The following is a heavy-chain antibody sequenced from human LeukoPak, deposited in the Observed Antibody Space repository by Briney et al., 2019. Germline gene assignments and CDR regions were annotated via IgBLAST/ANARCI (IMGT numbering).Heavy chain of an antibody. CDR2: ISSSSSYI. J-gene: IGHJ4*02. V-gene: IGHV3-21*04. Sequence: GGSLRLSCAASGFTFSSYSMNWVRQAPGKGLEWVSSISSSSSYIYYADSVKGRFTISRDNAKNSLYLQMNSLRAEDTAVYYCARGGGISSWYLSDYWGQGTLVSVSS. CDR3: ARGGGISSWYLSDY. CDR1: GFTFSSYS. D-gene: IGHD6-13*01.